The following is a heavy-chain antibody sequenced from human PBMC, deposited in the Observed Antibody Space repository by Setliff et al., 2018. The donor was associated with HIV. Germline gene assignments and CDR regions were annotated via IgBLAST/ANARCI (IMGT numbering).Heavy chain of an antibody. CDR1: NFTFSFYG. D-gene: IGHD6-13*01. Sequence: GGSLRLSCAASNFTFSFYGMHWVRQAPGKGLEWVAFTPNDATDKYYAESVRGRFTISRDYSRNTLYLQMNSLRAEDSAVYYCAKDPNSSWHVGFYNYGMDVWGQGTTVTVSS. J-gene: IGHJ6*02. V-gene: IGHV3-30*02. CDR3: AKDPNSSWHVGFYNYGMDV. CDR2: TPNDATDK.